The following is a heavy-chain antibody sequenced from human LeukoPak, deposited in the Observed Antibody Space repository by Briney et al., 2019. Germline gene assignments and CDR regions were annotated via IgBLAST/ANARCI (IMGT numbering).Heavy chain of an antibody. J-gene: IGHJ6*02. CDR1: GYSISSGYY. CDR3: AREEIVMTTVRIDYYGMDV. CDR2: IYHSGST. V-gene: IGHV4-38-2*02. Sequence: SETLSLTCTVSGYSISSGYYWGWIRQPPGKGLEWIGSIYHSGSTYYNPSLKSRVTISVDTSKNQFSLNLTSVTAADTAVYYCAREEIVMTTVRIDYYGMDVWGQGTTVTVSS. D-gene: IGHD4-11*01.